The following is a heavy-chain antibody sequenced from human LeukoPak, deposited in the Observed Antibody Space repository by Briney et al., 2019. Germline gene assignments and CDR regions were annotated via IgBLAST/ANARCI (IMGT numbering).Heavy chain of an antibody. Sequence: SETLSLTCTVSGYSISSGYYWGWIRQPPGKGLEWIGSIYHSGSTYYNPSLKSRVTISVDTSKNQFSLKLSSVTAADTALYYCAKDIRGYPFGELGYWGQGTLVTVSS. CDR1: GYSISSGYY. J-gene: IGHJ4*02. V-gene: IGHV4-38-2*02. CDR2: IYHSGST. D-gene: IGHD3-10*01. CDR3: AKDIRGYPFGELGY.